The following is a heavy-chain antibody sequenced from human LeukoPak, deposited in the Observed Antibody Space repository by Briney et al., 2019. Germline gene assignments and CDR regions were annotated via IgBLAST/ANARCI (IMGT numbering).Heavy chain of an antibody. CDR2: ISSSGSST. Sequence: GGSLRLSCATSGFTFSDFYMSWIRQAPGKGLEWISYISSSGSSTNYADSVKGRFTISRNNAKNSLYLQMNSLRAEDTAVYYCARDLNHRSGEANYWGRGTLVTVSS. CDR1: GFTFSDFY. D-gene: IGHD3-22*01. CDR3: ARDLNHRSGEANY. J-gene: IGHJ4*02. V-gene: IGHV3-11*05.